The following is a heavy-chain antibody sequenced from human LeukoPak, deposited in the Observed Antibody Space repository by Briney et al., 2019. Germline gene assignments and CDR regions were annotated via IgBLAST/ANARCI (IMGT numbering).Heavy chain of an antibody. CDR3: ARRGIAAAGKDWYCDL. CDR2: IYTSGST. CDR1: GGSISSYY. V-gene: IGHV4-4*09. J-gene: IGHJ2*01. D-gene: IGHD6-13*01. Sequence: SETLSLTCTGSGGSISSYYWSWIRQPPGKGLEWIGYIYTSGSTNYNPSLKSRVTISVDTSKNQFSLKLSSVTAADTAVYYCARRGIAAAGKDWYCDLWGRGTLVTVSS.